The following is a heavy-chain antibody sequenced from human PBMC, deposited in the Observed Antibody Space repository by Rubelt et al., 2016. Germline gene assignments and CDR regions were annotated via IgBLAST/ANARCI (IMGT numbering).Heavy chain of an antibody. CDR2: INQAGSEE. CDR1: GFTFSTFS. Sequence: EVQLVESGGGLVQPGGSLRLSCAASGFTFSTFSMTWVRQAPGKGLEWVANINQAGSEEHYVGSVKGRFTISRDNTKNSLYLQMNNLSAEDTDVDYCAGGRNGAHWGQDAL. J-gene: IGHJ1*01. V-gene: IGHV3-7*03. D-gene: IGHD2-8*01. CDR3: AGGRNGAH.